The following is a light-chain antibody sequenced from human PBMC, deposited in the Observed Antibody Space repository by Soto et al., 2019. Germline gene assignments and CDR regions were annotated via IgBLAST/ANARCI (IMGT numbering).Light chain of an antibody. CDR1: SSDVGGYNY. V-gene: IGLV2-14*01. Sequence: QSVLTQPASVSGSPGQSITISCTGTSSDVGGYNYVSWYQQYPGKAPKLMIYEVINRPSGVSNDFSGSKSGNTASLTISGLQAEDEADYYCTSYTGSSTYVFGPGTKLTVL. J-gene: IGLJ1*01. CDR3: TSYTGSSTYV. CDR2: EVI.